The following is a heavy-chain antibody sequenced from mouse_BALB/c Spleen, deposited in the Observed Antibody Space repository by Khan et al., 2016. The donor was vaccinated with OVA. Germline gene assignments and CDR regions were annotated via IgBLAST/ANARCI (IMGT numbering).Heavy chain of an antibody. Sequence: EVQLVESGGDLVKPGGSLRLSCAASGFTFSTYGMSWVRQPPDQRLEWVATINSDGDYTYYPDTVKGRFTISRNKAENTLYLQMSSLQSEDTAIYDWASHVTGSFAYWGQGTLVTVSA. CDR1: GFTFSTYG. CDR3: ASHVTGSFAY. D-gene: IGHD4-1*01. V-gene: IGHV5-6*01. J-gene: IGHJ3*01. CDR2: INSDGDYT.